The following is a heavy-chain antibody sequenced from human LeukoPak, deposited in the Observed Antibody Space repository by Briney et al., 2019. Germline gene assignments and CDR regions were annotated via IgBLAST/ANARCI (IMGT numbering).Heavy chain of an antibody. CDR3: ARESGGGHHSEGPKY. D-gene: IGHD2-8*02. J-gene: IGHJ4*02. CDR1: GFVFSDYG. V-gene: IGHV3-30*02. CDR2: VRYNGGND. Sequence: GGSLRLSCVASGFVFSDYGMHWVRQAPGKGLEWVGFVRYNGGNDYYADSMKGRFTISRDNSKNRLYLQMNSLRAEDTAVYSCARESGGGHHSEGPKYRGLGTLVTVSS.